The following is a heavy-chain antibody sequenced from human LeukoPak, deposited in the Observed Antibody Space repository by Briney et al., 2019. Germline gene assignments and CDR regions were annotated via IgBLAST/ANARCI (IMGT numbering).Heavy chain of an antibody. CDR1: DDSIRSSSYY. D-gene: IGHD4-17*01. CDR2: IYYSGST. Sequence: PSETLSLTCSVSDDSIRSSSYYWGWIRQPPGKGLEWIGTIYYSGSTYYNPSLKSRVTISVDTSKNQFSLILNSVTAADTAVYYCGTSMTTMTTWFDYWGQGTLVTVSS. J-gene: IGHJ4*02. CDR3: GTSMTTMTTWFDY. V-gene: IGHV4-39*01.